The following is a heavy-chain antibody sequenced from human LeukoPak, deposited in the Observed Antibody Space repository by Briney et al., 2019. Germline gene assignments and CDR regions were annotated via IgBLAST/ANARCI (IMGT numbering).Heavy chain of an antibody. J-gene: IGHJ4*02. CDR1: GFTFSSYG. CDR3: ASAMTGPYYFDY. D-gene: IGHD3-9*01. V-gene: IGHV3-33*01. Sequence: GGSLRLSCAASGFTFSSYGMHWVRQAPGKGLEWVAVIWYVGSNKYYADSVKGRFTISRDNSKNTLYLQMNSLRAEDTAVYYCASAMTGPYYFDYWGQGTLVTVSS. CDR2: IWYVGSNK.